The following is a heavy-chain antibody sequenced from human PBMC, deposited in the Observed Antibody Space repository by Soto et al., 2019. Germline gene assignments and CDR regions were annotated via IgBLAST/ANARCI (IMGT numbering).Heavy chain of an antibody. Sequence: SETLSLTCTVSGGSISSGGYYWSWIRQHPGKGLEWIGYIYYSGSTYYNPSLKSRVTISVDTSKNQFSLKLSSVTAADTAVYYCARDRRGIAARPYYYYGMAVWGQGTTVTVSS. D-gene: IGHD6-6*01. V-gene: IGHV4-31*03. CDR1: GGSISSGGYY. CDR3: ARDRRGIAARPYYYYGMAV. J-gene: IGHJ6*02. CDR2: IYYSGST.